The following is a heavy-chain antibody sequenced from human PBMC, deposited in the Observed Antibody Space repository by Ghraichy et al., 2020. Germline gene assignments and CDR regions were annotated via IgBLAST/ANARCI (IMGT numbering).Heavy chain of an antibody. J-gene: IGHJ6*02. CDR1: GYSFVNHY. D-gene: IGHD6-6*01. V-gene: IGHV1-46*01. CDR3: AREEVTEAVRGGMDV. CDR2: INPSGGRT. Sequence: ASVKVSCKTSGYSFVNHYMHWVRQAPGQGLEWMGMINPSGGRTTYAQKFQGRVTLTRDTSTNTVYMELSSPRSDDTAVYYCAREEVTEAVRGGMDVWGQGTTVSVS.